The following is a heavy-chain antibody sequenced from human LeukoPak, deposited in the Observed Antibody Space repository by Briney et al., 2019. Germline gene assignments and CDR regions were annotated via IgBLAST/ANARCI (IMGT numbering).Heavy chain of an antibody. D-gene: IGHD3-22*01. CDR3: ARDKNRVAYYYDSSGSDAFDI. V-gene: IGHV3-66*03. CDR1: GFTVSSNY. Sequence: PGGSLRLSCAASGFTVSSNYMSWVRQAPGKGLEWVAVVYGSGRTYSADSVKGRFTISRDNSKNTLYLQMNSLRAEDTAVYYCARDKNRVAYYYDSSGSDAFDIWGQGTMVTVSS. J-gene: IGHJ3*02. CDR2: VYGSGRT.